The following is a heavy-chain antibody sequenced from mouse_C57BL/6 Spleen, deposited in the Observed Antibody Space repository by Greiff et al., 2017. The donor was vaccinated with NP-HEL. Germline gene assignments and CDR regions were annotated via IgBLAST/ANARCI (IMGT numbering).Heavy chain of an antibody. CDR2: INPSNGGT. V-gene: IGHV1-53*01. Sequence: VQLQQPGTELVKPGASVKRSCKASGYTFTSYWMHWVKQRPGQGLEWIGNINPSNGGTNYNEKFKSKATLTVDKSSSTASMQLSSLTSEDSAVYEGAREGTYGSRYEGWYLDVWGTGTTVTVSS. D-gene: IGHD1-1*01. J-gene: IGHJ1*03. CDR1: GYTFTSYW. CDR3: AREGTYGSRYEGWYLDV.